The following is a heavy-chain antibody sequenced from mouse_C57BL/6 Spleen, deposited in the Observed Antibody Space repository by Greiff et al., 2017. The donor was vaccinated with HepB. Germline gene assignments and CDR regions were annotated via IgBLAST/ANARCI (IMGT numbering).Heavy chain of an antibody. CDR2: IYPGSGST. CDR3: ARGGITTVVAEFFDY. V-gene: IGHV1-55*01. Sequence: VQLQQPEAELVKPGASVKMSCKASGYTFTSYWITWVKQRPGQGLEWIGDIYPGSGSTNYNEKFKSKATLTVDTSSSTAYMQLSSLTSEDSAVYYCARGGITTVVAEFFDYWGQGTTLTVSS. CDR1: GYTFTSYW. D-gene: IGHD1-1*01. J-gene: IGHJ2*01.